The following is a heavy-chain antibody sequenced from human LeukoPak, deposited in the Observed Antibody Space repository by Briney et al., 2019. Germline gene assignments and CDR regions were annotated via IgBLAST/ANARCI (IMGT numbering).Heavy chain of an antibody. CDR3: AELGITMIGGV. CDR2: ISSSGSYK. J-gene: IGHJ6*01. V-gene: IGHV3-21*01. CDR1: AFTFSSYS. D-gene: IGHD3-10*02. Sequence: PGGSLRLSCAASAFTFSSYSMNWDRQAPGKGLEWVSSISSSGSYKYYADSVKGRFTISRDNAKSSLYLQMNSLRAEDTAVYYCAELGITMIGGVWGKGATVTISS.